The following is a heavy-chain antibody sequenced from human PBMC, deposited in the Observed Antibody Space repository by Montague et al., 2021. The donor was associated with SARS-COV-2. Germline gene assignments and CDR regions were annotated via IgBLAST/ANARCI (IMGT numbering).Heavy chain of an antibody. J-gene: IGHJ6*02. V-gene: IGHV4-38-2*02. CDR2: IYHSGST. CDR3: AVNSNYYYYYGMDV. CDR1: GYSISGGYY. Sequence: SETLSLTCTVSGYSISGGYYWGWIRQPPGKGLEWIGSIYHSGSTYYNPSLKSRVTISVDTSKNQFSLKLSSVTAADTAVYYCAVNSNYYYYYGMDVWGQGTTVTVSS. D-gene: IGHD4-11*01.